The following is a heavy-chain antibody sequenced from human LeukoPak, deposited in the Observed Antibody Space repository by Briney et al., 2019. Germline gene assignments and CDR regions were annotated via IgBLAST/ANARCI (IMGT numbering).Heavy chain of an antibody. V-gene: IGHV4-39*07. D-gene: IGHD3-3*01. CDR3: ARVSMGGGNYDFWSGYYANYCYYYMDV. CDR1: GGSIRSRDYY. CDR2: IFYSGST. J-gene: IGHJ6*03. Sequence: SETLSLTCTVSGGSIRSRDYYWGWIRQPPGKGLEWIGNIFYSGSTYYNPSLKSRGTISVDTSKNQFSLKVNSVTAADTAVYYCARVSMGGGNYDFWSGYYANYCYYYMDVWGKGTTVTVSS.